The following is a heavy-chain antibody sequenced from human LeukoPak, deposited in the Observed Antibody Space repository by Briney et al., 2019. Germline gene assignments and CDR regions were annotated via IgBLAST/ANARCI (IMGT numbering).Heavy chain of an antibody. CDR2: ISYDGSNK. CDR1: GFTFSSYA. J-gene: IGHJ1*01. CDR3: ARDWIPGGAMAAAGPGFQH. Sequence: GGSLRLSCATSGFTFSSYAMHWARQAPGKGLEWVAVISYDGSNKYYADSVKGRFTISRDNSKNTLYLQMNSLRAEDTAVYYCARDWIPGGAMAAAGPGFQHWGQGTLVTVSS. D-gene: IGHD6-13*01. V-gene: IGHV3-30-3*01.